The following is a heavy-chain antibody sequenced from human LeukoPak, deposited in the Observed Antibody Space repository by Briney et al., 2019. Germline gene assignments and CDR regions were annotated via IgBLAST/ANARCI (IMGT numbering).Heavy chain of an antibody. V-gene: IGHV3-23*01. CDR2: ISGSGGST. J-gene: IGHJ4*02. CDR1: GFTFSSYA. CDR3: AKAPYILPEYHSGSYSYFDY. Sequence: GGSLRLSCAASGFTFSSYAMSWVRQAPGKGLEWVSAISGSGGSTYYADSVKGRFTISRDNSKNTLYLQMNSLRAEDTAVYYCAKAPYILPEYHSGSYSYFDYWGQETLVTVSS. D-gene: IGHD1-26*01.